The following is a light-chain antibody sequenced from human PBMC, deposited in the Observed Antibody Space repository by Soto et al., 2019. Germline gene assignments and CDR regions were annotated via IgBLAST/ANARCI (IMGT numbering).Light chain of an antibody. Sequence: EIVLTQSPDTLSLSPGERATPSCRPSQSVISSYLAWYQQKPGQAPRLLIYGASSRATGIPDRFSGSGSGTDFTLTISRLEPEDFAVYYCQQYGSSRTFGQGTKVDIK. V-gene: IGKV3-20*01. CDR3: QQYGSSRT. CDR1: QSVISSY. J-gene: IGKJ1*01. CDR2: GAS.